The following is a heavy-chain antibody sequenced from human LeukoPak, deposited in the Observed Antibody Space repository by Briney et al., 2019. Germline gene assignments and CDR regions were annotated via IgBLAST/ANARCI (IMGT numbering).Heavy chain of an antibody. CDR1: GASVSSSY. CDR3: ARRRYYDGSGYLE. D-gene: IGHD3-22*01. V-gene: IGHV4-59*04. CDR2: IYYSGRT. J-gene: IGHJ1*01. Sequence: PSETLSLTCTVSGASVSSSYWCWIRQPPGKGLEWIGTIYYSGRTYYSPSLKSRVTMSVDPSNNQFSLNLRSVTAADTAVYYCARRRYYDGSGYLEWGQGTLLSVSS.